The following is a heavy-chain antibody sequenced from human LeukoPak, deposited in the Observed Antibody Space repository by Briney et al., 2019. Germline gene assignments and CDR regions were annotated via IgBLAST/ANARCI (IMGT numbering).Heavy chain of an antibody. CDR1: GYFFTTYW. J-gene: IGHJ3*02. Sequence: GESLKISCEASGYFFTTYWIGWVRQMPGKGLEWMGIIYPGDSDTRYSPSFQGQVTISADKSISTAYLQWSSLKASDTAMYYCARHNPLSKYYDFWSGDYDAFDIWGQGTMVTVSS. D-gene: IGHD3-3*01. CDR3: ARHNPLSKYYDFWSGDYDAFDI. V-gene: IGHV5-51*01. CDR2: IYPGDSDT.